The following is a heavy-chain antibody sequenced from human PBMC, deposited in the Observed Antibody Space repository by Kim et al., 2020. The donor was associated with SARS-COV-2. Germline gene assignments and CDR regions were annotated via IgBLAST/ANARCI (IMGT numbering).Heavy chain of an antibody. V-gene: IGHV4-30-2*01. J-gene: IGHJ6*02. CDR1: GGSISSGGYS. CDR3: ARGYVTRGMDV. CDR2: IYHSGST. D-gene: IGHD2-21*02. Sequence: SETLSLTCAVSGGSISSGGYSWSWIRQPRGKGLEWIGYIYHSGSTYYNPSLKSRVTISVDRSKNQFSLKLSSVTAADTAVYYCARGYVTRGMDVWGQGTT.